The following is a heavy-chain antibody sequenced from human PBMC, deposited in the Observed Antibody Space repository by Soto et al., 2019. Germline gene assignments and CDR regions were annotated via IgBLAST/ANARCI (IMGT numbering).Heavy chain of an antibody. Sequence: QVQLQESGPGLVKPSQTLSLTCTVSGGSISSGDYYWSWIRQPPGKGLEWIGYIYYSGSTYYNPSLKSRVTRSVDTSKNQFSLKLSAVTAADTAVYYCARESTVTTSLWFDPWGQGTLVTVSS. CDR1: GGSISSGDYY. J-gene: IGHJ5*02. CDR3: ARESTVTTSLWFDP. V-gene: IGHV4-30-4*01. CDR2: IYYSGST. D-gene: IGHD4-17*01.